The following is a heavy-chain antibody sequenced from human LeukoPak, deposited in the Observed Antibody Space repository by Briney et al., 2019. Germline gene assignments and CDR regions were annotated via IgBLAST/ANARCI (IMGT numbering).Heavy chain of an antibody. CDR1: GFTFSSYG. J-gene: IGHJ4*02. V-gene: IGHV3-33*01. CDR2: IWYDGSNK. CDR3: ARGGRWLQWSFFDY. Sequence: GGSLRLSCAASGFTFSSYGMHWVRQAPGKGLEWVAVIWYDGSNKYYADSVKGRFTISRDNSKNTLHLQMNSLRAEDTAVYYCARGGRWLQWSFFDYWGQGTLVTVSS. D-gene: IGHD5-24*01.